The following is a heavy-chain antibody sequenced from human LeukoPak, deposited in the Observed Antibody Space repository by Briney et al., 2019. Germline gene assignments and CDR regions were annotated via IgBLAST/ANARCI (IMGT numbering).Heavy chain of an antibody. V-gene: IGHV3-48*03. CDR2: ISSSGSTI. CDR1: GFTFSSYE. J-gene: IGHJ4*02. CDR3: ARDRAITGSDY. D-gene: IGHD1-20*01. Sequence: GGSLRLSCAASGFTFSSYEMNWVRQAPGKGLGWVSYISSSGSTIYYADSVKGRFTISRDNAKNSLYLQMNSLRAEDTAVYYCARDRAITGSDYWGQGTLVTVSS.